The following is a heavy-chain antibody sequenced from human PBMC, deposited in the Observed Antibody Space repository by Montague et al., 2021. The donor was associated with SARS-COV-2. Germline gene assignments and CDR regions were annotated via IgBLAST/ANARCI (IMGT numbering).Heavy chain of an antibody. CDR2: ISHRENT. J-gene: IGHJ4*02. Sequence: SETLSLTCTVSGRSIISTSSYWGWIRQPPGGGLEWIESISHRENTFYNPSLKSPVTISVDTSKNQFSLKMISVTAADTGIYYCVRVSWYYYGSGAFDYWGQGTLVTVSA. CDR1: GRSIISTSSY. V-gene: IGHV4-39*07. D-gene: IGHD3-10*01. CDR3: VRVSWYYYGSGAFDY.